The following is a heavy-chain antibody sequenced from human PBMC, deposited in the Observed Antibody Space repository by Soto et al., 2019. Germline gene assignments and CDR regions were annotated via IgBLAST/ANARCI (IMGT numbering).Heavy chain of an antibody. CDR3: ARDSRNYYYYMDV. V-gene: IGHV3-48*01. J-gene: IGHJ6*03. CDR1: GFTFSSYN. CDR2: ISLSSSTI. Sequence: EVQLVESGGGLVHPGGSLRRSCAASGFTFSSYNMKWVRQAPGNGLEWISDISLSSSTIFYADSVTGRFTISRDNAKNSLYLQMNSLRAEDTAVYYCARDSRNYYYYMDVWCKGTTVTVSS.